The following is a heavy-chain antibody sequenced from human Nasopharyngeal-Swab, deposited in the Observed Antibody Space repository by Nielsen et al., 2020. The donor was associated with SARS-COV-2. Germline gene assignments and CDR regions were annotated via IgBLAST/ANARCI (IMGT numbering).Heavy chain of an antibody. CDR3: TRRLMTTVVDY. CDR2: IRSAANDHAT. V-gene: IGHV3-73*01. CDR1: GFTFSGSA. Sequence: GESLKISCVGSGFTFSGSAIHWVRQAAGKGLEWVGRIRSAANDHATAYSAALRGRVTISRDDSLNTAYLQLNSLRHDDSAVYYCTRRLMTTVVDYWGRGILVTVSS. J-gene: IGHJ4*02. D-gene: IGHD4-23*01.